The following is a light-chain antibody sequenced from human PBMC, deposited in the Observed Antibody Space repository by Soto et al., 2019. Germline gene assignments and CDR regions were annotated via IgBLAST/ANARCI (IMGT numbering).Light chain of an antibody. CDR1: QDISNF. CDR2: LAS. J-gene: IGKJ3*01. CDR3: LQHNSYPRT. Sequence: DIQMTQSPSAMSASVGYSVTITCRASQDISNFLAWFQQKPGNVPKRLIYLASSLQSGVPSRFSGSGSGTEFTLTISSLQPEDFATYYCLQHNSYPRTFGPGTKVDI. V-gene: IGKV1-17*03.